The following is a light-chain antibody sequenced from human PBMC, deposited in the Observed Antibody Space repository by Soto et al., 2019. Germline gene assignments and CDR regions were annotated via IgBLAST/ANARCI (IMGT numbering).Light chain of an antibody. CDR2: AVN. J-gene: IGLJ1*01. V-gene: IGLV2-14*03. CDR1: SSDVGGYNY. CDR3: SSYASSDTDV. Sequence: QSALTQPASVSGSPGQSISISCTGTSSDVGGYNYVSWSQQHPGKAPKLMIYAVNNRPSGVSNRFSGSKSGNTASLTISGLQPEDEADYYCSSYASSDTDVFGTGTKLTVL.